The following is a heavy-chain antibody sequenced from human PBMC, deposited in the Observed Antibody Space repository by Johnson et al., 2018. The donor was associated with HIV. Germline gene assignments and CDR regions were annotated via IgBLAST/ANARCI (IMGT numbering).Heavy chain of an antibody. V-gene: IGHV3-30*04. D-gene: IGHD3-22*01. CDR3: AKEGNYYDSSGYFNAFDI. CDR1: GFTFSSYA. J-gene: IGHJ3*02. CDR2: ISYDGSNK. Sequence: QVQLVESGGGVVQPGRSLRLSCAASGFTFSSYAMHWVRQAPGKGLELVAVISYDGSNKYYADSVKGRFTISRDNSKNTLYLQMNSLRAEDTAVYYCAKEGNYYDSSGYFNAFDIWGQGTMVTVSS.